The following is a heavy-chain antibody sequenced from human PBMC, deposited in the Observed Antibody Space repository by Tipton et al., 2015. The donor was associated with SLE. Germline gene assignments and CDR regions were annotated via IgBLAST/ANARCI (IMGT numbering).Heavy chain of an antibody. Sequence: LRLSCTVSGGSISSGSYYWSWIRQPAGKGLEWIGRIYTSGSTNYNPSLKSRVTISVDTSKNQFSLKLSSVTAADTAVYYCARGGDGYMVNWGQGTLVTVSS. D-gene: IGHD5-24*01. CDR2: IYTSGST. CDR1: GGSISSGSYY. V-gene: IGHV4-61*02. J-gene: IGHJ4*02. CDR3: ARGGDGYMVN.